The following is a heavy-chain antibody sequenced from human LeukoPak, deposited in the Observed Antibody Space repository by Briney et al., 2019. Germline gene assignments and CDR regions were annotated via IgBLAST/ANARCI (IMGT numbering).Heavy chain of an antibody. Sequence: ASVKVSCKASGYTFTSYYMHWVRQAPGQGLEWMGIINPSGGSTSYAQKLQGRVTMTTDTSTSTAYMELRSLRSDDTAVYYCARDEQKYYDFWSGGAFDIWGQGTMVTVSS. CDR1: GYTFTSYY. J-gene: IGHJ3*02. CDR3: ARDEQKYYDFWSGGAFDI. D-gene: IGHD3-3*01. CDR2: INPSGGST. V-gene: IGHV1-46*01.